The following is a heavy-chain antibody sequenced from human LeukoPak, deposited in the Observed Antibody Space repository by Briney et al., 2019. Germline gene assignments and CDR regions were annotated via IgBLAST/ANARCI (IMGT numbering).Heavy chain of an antibody. V-gene: IGHV1-69*05. Sequence: SVKVSCKASGGTFSSYAISWVRQAPGQGLEWMGGIIPIFGTANYAQKFQGRVTITTDESTSTAYMELSSLRSEDTAVYYCARDQRGYSGYAPFDPWGQGTLVTVSS. CDR3: ARDQRGYSGYAPFDP. CDR1: GGTFSSYA. J-gene: IGHJ5*02. D-gene: IGHD5-12*01. CDR2: IIPIFGTA.